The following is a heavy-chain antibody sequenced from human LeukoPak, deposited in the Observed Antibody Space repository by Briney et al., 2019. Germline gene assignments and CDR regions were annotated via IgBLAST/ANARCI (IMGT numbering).Heavy chain of an antibody. J-gene: IGHJ4*02. V-gene: IGHV1-69*05. CDR2: IIPIFGTA. Sequence: GSSVKVSCKASGGTFSSYAISWVRQAPGQGLEWMGGIIPIFGTANYAQKFQGRVTITTDESTSTAYMELSSLRSEDTAVYYCASTLAKDIVATIAPFDYWGQGTLVTVSS. D-gene: IGHD5-12*01. CDR3: ASTLAKDIVATIAPFDY. CDR1: GGTFSSYA.